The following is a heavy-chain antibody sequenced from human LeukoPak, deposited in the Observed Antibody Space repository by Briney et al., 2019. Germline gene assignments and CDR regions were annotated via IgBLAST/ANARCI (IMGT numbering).Heavy chain of an antibody. CDR3: ARGEQGQEFVDAFDI. CDR1: GGSFSGYY. Sequence: SETLSLTCAVYGGSFSGYYWSWLRQAPGKGLEWIGEFIHSGSINYNPSLTSRLIILLDTSTNHFSLKLSSVTAAETAVYYGARGEQGQEFVDAFDIWGQGTMVTVSS. CDR2: FIHSGSI. V-gene: IGHV4-34*01. J-gene: IGHJ3*02. D-gene: IGHD6-19*01.